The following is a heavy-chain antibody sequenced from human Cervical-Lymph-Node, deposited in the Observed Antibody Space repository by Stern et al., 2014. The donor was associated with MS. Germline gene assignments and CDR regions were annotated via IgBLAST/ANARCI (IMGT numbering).Heavy chain of an antibody. CDR2: ISYDGSNK. V-gene: IGHV3-30*04. CDR3: ARDRLTMIDDGMDV. Sequence: VQLVQSGGGVVQPGRSLRLSCAASGFTFSSYAMHWVRQAPGKGLEWVAVISYDGSNKYYADSVKGRFTISRDNSKNTLYLQMNSLRAEDTAVYYCARDRLTMIDDGMDVWGQGTTVTVSS. J-gene: IGHJ6*02. CDR1: GFTFSSYA. D-gene: IGHD3-22*01.